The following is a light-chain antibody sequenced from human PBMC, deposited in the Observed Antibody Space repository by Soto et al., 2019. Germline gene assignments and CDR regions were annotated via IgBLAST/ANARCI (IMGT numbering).Light chain of an antibody. CDR3: QQRYNWPPLT. J-gene: IGKJ4*01. CDR2: NAS. V-gene: IGKV3-11*01. CDR1: QDISIY. Sequence: EIVLTQSPATLYLSPGERATLSCRASQDISIYLAWYQQKPGQPPRLLIFNASNRATGIPARFSGSGSGTDFTLTISSLGPEDFAVYYCQQRYNWPPLTFGGGTTEEIQ.